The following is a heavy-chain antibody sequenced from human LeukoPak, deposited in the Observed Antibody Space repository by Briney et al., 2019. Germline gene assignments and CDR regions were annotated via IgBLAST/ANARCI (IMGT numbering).Heavy chain of an antibody. Sequence: GGSLRLSCAASGFTVSSNYMSWVRQAPGKGLEWVSVIYSGGSTYYADSVKGRFTISRPNSKNTLYLQMNSLRAEDTAVYYCARGEEASRIAAAGDYYGMDVRGQGTTVTVSS. CDR3: ARGEEASRIAAAGDYYGMDV. CDR1: GFTVSSNY. D-gene: IGHD6-13*01. J-gene: IGHJ6*02. V-gene: IGHV3-53*04. CDR2: IYSGGST.